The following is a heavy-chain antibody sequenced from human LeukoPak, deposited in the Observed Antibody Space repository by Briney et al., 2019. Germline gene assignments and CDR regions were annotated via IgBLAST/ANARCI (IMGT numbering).Heavy chain of an antibody. J-gene: IGHJ6*03. V-gene: IGHV1-18*01. Sequence: GASVKVSCKASGYTFTSYGISWVRQAPGQGLEWMGWISAYNGNTNYAQKLQGRVTMTTDTSTSTAYMELRSLRSDDTAVYYCARSYYDSSGYCWAYYYYYMDVWGKGTTVTISS. D-gene: IGHD3-22*01. CDR2: ISAYNGNT. CDR1: GYTFTSYG. CDR3: ARSYYDSSGYCWAYYYYYMDV.